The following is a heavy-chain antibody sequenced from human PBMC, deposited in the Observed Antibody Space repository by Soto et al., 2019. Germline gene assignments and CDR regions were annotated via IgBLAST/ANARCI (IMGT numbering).Heavy chain of an antibody. CDR1: GFTFSSYG. CDR2: IWYDGSNK. CDR3: ARSSQVAAAGTFDY. Sequence: GGSLRLSCAASGFTFSSYGMHWVRQAPGKGLEWVAVIWYDGSNKYYADSVKGRFTISRDNSKNTLYLQMNSLRAEDTAVYYCARSSQVAAAGTFDYWGQGTLVTVSS. D-gene: IGHD6-13*01. J-gene: IGHJ4*02. V-gene: IGHV3-33*01.